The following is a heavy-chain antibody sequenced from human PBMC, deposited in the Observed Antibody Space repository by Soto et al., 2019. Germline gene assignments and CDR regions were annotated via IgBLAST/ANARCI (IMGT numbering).Heavy chain of an antibody. CDR3: ARVGVEYSSSFVTDV. Sequence: GASVKVSCKASGYIFTGYHIHWVRQAPGRGLEWMGWINPNSGDTEYAQNFQGRVTMTRDTSFNLVYMEMSGLMSDDTAVYYCARVGVEYSSSFVTDVWGQGTTVTVSS. CDR1: GYIFTGYH. J-gene: IGHJ6*02. D-gene: IGHD6-6*01. CDR2: INPNSGDT. V-gene: IGHV1-2*02.